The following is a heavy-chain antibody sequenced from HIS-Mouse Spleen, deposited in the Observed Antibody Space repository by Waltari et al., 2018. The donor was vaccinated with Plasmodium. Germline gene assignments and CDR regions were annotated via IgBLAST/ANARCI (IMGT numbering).Heavy chain of an antibody. CDR3: ARLVVVASKDSY. D-gene: IGHD2-15*01. V-gene: IGHV4-39*01. Sequence: QLQLQESGPGLVKPSETLSLTCTVSGGSIRSSSFYWGWIRQPPGQGLEWIGSIYYSGSTYYNPSLKSRVTISVDTSKNQFSLKLSSVTAADTAVYYCARLVVVASKDSYWGQGTLVTVSS. CDR2: IYYSGST. CDR1: GGSIRSSSFY. J-gene: IGHJ4*02.